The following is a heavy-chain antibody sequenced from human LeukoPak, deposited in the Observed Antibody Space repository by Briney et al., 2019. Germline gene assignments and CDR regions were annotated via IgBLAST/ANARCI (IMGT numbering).Heavy chain of an antibody. V-gene: IGHV4-59*01. CDR1: GGSISSYY. CDR3: ARAVGGYYFDY. D-gene: IGHD6-25*01. CDR2: IYYSGST. J-gene: IGHJ4*02. Sequence: KSSETLSLTCTVSGGSISSYYWSWIRQPPGKGLEWIGYIYYSGSTNYNPSLKSRVTISVDTSKNQFSLKLSSVTAADTAVYYCARAVGGYYFDYWGQGTLVTVSS.